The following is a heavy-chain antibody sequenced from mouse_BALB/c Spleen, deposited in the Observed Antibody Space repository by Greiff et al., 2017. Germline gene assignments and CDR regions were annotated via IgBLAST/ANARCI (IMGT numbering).Heavy chain of an antibody. J-gene: IGHJ2*01. CDR3: ARGGYYGSSYGY. D-gene: IGHD1-1*01. CDR1: GYSITSDYA. CDR2: ISYSGST. Sequence: EVHLVESGPGLVKPSQSLSLTCTVTGYSITSDYAWNWIRQFPGNKLEWMGYISYSGSTSYNPSLKSRISITRDTSKNQFFLPLNSVTTEDTATYYCARGGYYGSSYGYWGEGTTLTVSS. V-gene: IGHV3-2*02.